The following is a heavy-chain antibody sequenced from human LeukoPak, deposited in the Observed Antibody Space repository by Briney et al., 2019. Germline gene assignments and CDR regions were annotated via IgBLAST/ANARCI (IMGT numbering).Heavy chain of an antibody. CDR2: IYYSGST. V-gene: IGHV4-39*01. Sequence: SETLSLTCTVSGGSIRNSNYYWGWIRQPPGKGLEWIGSIYYSGSTNYKPSLRSRVTIPIDTSKNQFSLKVNSVTAADTAVYYCARHDGSYYTYNFDYWGQGTLVTVSS. J-gene: IGHJ4*02. CDR1: GGSIRNSNYY. CDR3: ARHDGSYYTYNFDY. D-gene: IGHD3-22*01.